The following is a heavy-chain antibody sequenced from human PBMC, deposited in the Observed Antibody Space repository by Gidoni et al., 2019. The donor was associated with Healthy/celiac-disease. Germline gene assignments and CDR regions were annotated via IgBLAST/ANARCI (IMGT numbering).Heavy chain of an antibody. J-gene: IGHJ5*02. CDR3: ARANVVVPAAIIGAGVNWFDP. D-gene: IGHD2-2*01. CDR2: IYSGGST. Sequence: EVQLVETGGGLIQPGGSLRLFCAASGFTVSSNYMSWVRQAPGKGLEWVSVIYSGGSTYYADSVKGRFTISRDNSKNTLYLQMNSLRAEDTAVYYCARANVVVPAAIIGAGVNWFDPWGQGTLVTVSS. CDR1: GFTVSSNY. V-gene: IGHV3-53*02.